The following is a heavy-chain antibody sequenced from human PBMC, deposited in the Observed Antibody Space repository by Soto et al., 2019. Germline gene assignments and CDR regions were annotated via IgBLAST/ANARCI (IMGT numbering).Heavy chain of an antibody. V-gene: IGHV3-53*01. Sequence: EVQLVESGGGLIQPGGSLRLSCVASGLTVSHNYMAWVRQAPEMGLEWVSILYTEGTTYYADSVKGRFTISRDSSKNTRFLQMASLRAEDTAVYYCVRPRPSGENYGMDVWGQGTTVTVSS. CDR2: LYTEGTT. CDR3: VRPRPSGENYGMDV. CDR1: GLTVSHNY. D-gene: IGHD3-16*01. J-gene: IGHJ6*02.